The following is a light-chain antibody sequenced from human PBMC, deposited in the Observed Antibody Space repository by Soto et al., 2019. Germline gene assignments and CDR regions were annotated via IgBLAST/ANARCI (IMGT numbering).Light chain of an antibody. CDR1: QSVSSN. CDR3: QQYKNWPRT. Sequence: EIVMTQSPATLSVSPAERATLSCRASQSVSSNLAWYQQKPGQAPRLLIYGASTRATGIPARFSGSGSGTEFTLTSGSLQSEDFAVYYCQQYKNWPRTFGQGTKVEIK. V-gene: IGKV3-15*01. J-gene: IGKJ1*01. CDR2: GAS.